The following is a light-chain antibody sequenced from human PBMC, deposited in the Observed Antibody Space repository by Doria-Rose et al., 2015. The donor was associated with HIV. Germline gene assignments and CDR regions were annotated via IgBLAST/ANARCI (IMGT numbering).Light chain of an antibody. CDR3: HQYGTSWT. Sequence: EIVMTQSPGTLSLSPGERATLSCSASQSFSSTYLAWYQQNPGQAPSLLIYDGSTRATGIPDRFSASGPGTDFTLTINRLEPEDFALYYCHQYGTSWTFGQGTKAEI. CDR1: QSFSSTY. J-gene: IGKJ1*01. CDR2: DGS. V-gene: IGKV3-20*01.